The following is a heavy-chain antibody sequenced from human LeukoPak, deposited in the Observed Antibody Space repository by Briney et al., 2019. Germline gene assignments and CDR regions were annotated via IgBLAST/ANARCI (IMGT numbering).Heavy chain of an antibody. V-gene: IGHV3-23*01. CDR3: AKDLDYDSGNWFDP. D-gene: IGHD4-17*01. CDR2: ISGSGGST. J-gene: IGHJ5*02. Sequence: PGGSQRLSCAASGFTFSSYAMSWVRQAPGKGLEWVSAISGSGGSTYYADSVKGRFTISRDNSKNTLYLQMNSLRAEDTAVYYCAKDLDYDSGNWFDPWGQGTLVTVSS. CDR1: GFTFSSYA.